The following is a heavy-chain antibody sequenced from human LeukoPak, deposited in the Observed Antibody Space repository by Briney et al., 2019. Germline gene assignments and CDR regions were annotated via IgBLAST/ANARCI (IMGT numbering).Heavy chain of an antibody. Sequence: GVSLRLSCAASGFSFDDYAMHWVRQPPGKGLEWISLISGDGDPTYYADSVKGRFAISRDNIKKSLYLQMNSLTTEDTALYYCAKGGDRIWDAFDIWGRGTKVTVSS. J-gene: IGHJ3*02. CDR2: ISGDGDPT. CDR1: GFSFDDYA. V-gene: IGHV3-43*02. D-gene: IGHD2-21*01. CDR3: AKGGDRIWDAFDI.